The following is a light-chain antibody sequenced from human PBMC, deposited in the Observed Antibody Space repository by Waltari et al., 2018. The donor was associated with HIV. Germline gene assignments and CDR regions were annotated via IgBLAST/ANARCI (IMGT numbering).Light chain of an antibody. V-gene: IGLV1-51*01. CDR2: DNK. CDR1: SSNIGNNY. Sequence: SSNIGNNYVSWYQHLPGTAPQLLIYDNKKRPSGIPDRFSASKSGTSATLDITGLQTGDEADYYCGTWDSGLSVVVFGEGTKLTVL. CDR3: GTWDSGLSVVV. J-gene: IGLJ2*01.